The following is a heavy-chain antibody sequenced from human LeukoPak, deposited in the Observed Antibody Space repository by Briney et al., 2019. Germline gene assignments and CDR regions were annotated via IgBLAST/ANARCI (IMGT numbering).Heavy chain of an antibody. CDR2: ISSSRSYI. J-gene: IGHJ3*02. Sequence: GGSLRLSYAASGFTFSSYSMNWVRQAPGKGLEWVSSISSSRSYIYYADSVKGRFTISRDNAKNSLYLQMNSLRAEDTAVYYCARDRSLYYYDSSGYYGDAFDIWGQGTMVTVSS. D-gene: IGHD3-22*01. V-gene: IGHV3-21*01. CDR3: ARDRSLYYYDSSGYYGDAFDI. CDR1: GFTFSSYS.